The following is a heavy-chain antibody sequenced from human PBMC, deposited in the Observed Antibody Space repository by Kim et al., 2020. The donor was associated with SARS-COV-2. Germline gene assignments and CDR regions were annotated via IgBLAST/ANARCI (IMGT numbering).Heavy chain of an antibody. CDR2: INHSGST. J-gene: IGHJ4*02. Sequence: SETLSLTCAVYGGSFSGYYWSWIRQPPGKGLEWIGEINHSGSTNYNPSLKSRVTISVDTSKNQFSLKLSSVTAADTAVYYCARGNPWSGYYFDYWGQGTLVTVSS. CDR1: GGSFSGYY. D-gene: IGHD3-3*01. CDR3: ARGNPWSGYYFDY. V-gene: IGHV4-34*01.